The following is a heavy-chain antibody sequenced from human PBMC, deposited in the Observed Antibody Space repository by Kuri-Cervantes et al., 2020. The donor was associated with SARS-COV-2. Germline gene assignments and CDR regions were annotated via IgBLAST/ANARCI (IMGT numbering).Heavy chain of an antibody. D-gene: IGHD2-21*02. CDR2: ISSSSSTI. CDR3: ARDGPPQGPGTAY. Sequence: GGSLRLSCAASGFTFSSYSMNWVRQAPGKGLEWVSYISSSSSTIYYADSVKGRFTISRDNAKNSLYLQMNSLRAEDTAVYYCARDGPPQGPGTAYWGQGNLVTVSS. CDR1: GFTFSSYS. V-gene: IGHV3-48*01. J-gene: IGHJ4*02.